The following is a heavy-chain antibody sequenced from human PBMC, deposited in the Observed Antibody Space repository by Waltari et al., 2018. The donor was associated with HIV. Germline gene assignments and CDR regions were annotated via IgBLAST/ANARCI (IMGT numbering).Heavy chain of an antibody. Sequence: QVQLVQSGAEVKKPGASVKVSCKASGYTFTGYYMHWVRQAPGQGLEWMGWINPNSGGTNYEQKFQGRVTMTRETSISTAYMELSRLRSDDTAGYYCARRSSGGMDVWGQGTTVTVSS. D-gene: IGHD6-13*01. CDR3: ARRSSGGMDV. J-gene: IGHJ6*02. CDR1: GYTFTGYY. V-gene: IGHV1-2*02. CDR2: INPNSGGT.